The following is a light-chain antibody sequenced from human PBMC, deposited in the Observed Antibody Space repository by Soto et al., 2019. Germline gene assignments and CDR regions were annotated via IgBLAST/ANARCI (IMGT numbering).Light chain of an antibody. J-gene: IGKJ1*01. CDR3: QQTYSTPPT. CDR2: AAS. CDR1: QSISTY. Sequence: DIQMTQHQSSLSASVGDRVTITCRASQSISTYLNWYQQKAGLAPKLLIYAASSLQSGVPSRFSGSGSGTDFTLTISRLQPEDFATYYCQQTYSTPPTFGQGTKV. V-gene: IGKV1-39*01.